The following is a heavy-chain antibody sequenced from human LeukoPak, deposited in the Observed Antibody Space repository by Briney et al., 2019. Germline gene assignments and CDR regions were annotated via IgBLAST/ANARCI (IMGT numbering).Heavy chain of an antibody. V-gene: IGHV4-59*12. CDR2: IYYSGST. CDR1: GGSISSYY. D-gene: IGHD6-6*01. CDR3: ARSGLYSSSSVDY. J-gene: IGHJ4*02. Sequence: PSETLSLTCTVSGGSISSYYWSWIRQPPGKGLEWIGYIYYSGSTNHNPSLKGRVTISVDTTKNQFSLKLSSVTAADTAVYYCARSGLYSSSSVDYWGQGTLVTVSS.